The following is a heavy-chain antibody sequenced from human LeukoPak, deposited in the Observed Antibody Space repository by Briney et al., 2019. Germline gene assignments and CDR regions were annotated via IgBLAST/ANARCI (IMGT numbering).Heavy chain of an antibody. Sequence: AAVKVSCKASGYTFTSYVLSWVRQAPGQGVEGMGWISAYNGNTNYAQKLQGRVTMTTDTSTSTAYMELRSLRSDDTAVYYCARAGMSIAARPAKYLDYWGQGTLVTVSS. V-gene: IGHV1-18*01. CDR3: ARAGMSIAARPAKYLDY. CDR1: GYTFTSYV. D-gene: IGHD6-6*01. CDR2: ISAYNGNT. J-gene: IGHJ4*02.